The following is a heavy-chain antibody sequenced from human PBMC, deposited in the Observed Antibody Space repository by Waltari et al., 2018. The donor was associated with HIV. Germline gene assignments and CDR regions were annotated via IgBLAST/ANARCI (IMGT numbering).Heavy chain of an antibody. CDR2: ISSGSTYL. CDR1: GFTFSRYS. CDR3: ARDLTVTTTAFFDY. Sequence: EVQLVESGGGLVKPGGSLRLSCAASGFTFSRYSMNWVRQAPGKGLGSVSYISSGSTYLYYADSPRGRFTTSGDDAQNSLYLQMNSLKAEDTAVYYCARDLTVTTTAFFDYWGQGTLVTVSS. V-gene: IGHV3-21*02. J-gene: IGHJ4*02. D-gene: IGHD4-17*01.